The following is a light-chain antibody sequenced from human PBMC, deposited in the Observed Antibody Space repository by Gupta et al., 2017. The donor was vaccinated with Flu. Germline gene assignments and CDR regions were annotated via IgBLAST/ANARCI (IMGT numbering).Light chain of an antibody. J-gene: IGLJ3*02. CDR2: EGS. CDR1: NSDIGTYKF. CDR3: FSYVGDSSWV. Sequence: QSALTQPASVSGSPGQSITISCTGTNSDIGTYKFVSWYQQHAGKVPKLIISEGSKRTAGISNRFAGSKSGNTAFLTISGLQAEDEADYYCFSYVGDSSWVFGGGTRLTVL. V-gene: IGLV2-23*01.